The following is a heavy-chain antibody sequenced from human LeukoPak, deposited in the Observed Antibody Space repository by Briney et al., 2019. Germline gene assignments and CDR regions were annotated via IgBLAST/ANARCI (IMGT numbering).Heavy chain of an antibody. Sequence: SETLSLTCTVSGGSINNFYWSWLRQSPGKGLEWIGYVHSSGRTDYNPSLRSRISMSADTSKGQLSLRLTSVTAADTAVYFCARHDEECPGEYCFLLSFDYWGPGSLVTVSS. CDR3: ARHDEECPGEYCFLLSFDY. CDR2: VHSSGRT. J-gene: IGHJ4*01. CDR1: GGSINNFY. D-gene: IGHD2-8*02. V-gene: IGHV4-59*08.